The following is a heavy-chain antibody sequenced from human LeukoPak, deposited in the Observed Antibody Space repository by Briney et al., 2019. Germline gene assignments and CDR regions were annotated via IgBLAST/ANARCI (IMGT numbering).Heavy chain of an antibody. V-gene: IGHV1-2*02. Sequence: GASVKVPCKASGYTFTDYYMHWVRQAPGQGFEWMGWINPDSGGTNYAQKFQGRVTMTRDTSISTAYMELSRLRSNDTAVYYCARRALFGDSGYDYNWFDPWGQGTLVTVSS. J-gene: IGHJ5*02. CDR1: GYTFTDYY. CDR2: INPDSGGT. D-gene: IGHD5-12*01. CDR3: ARRALFGDSGYDYNWFDP.